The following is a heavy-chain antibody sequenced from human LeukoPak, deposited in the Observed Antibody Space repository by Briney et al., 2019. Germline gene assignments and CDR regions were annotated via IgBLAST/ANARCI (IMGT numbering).Heavy chain of an antibody. Sequence: ASVKVSCKASGYTFTGYYMHWVRQAPGQGLEWMGWINPNSGGTNYAQKFQGRVTMTRDTSISTAYMELSRLRSDDMAVYYCARAYYGSGSYVMGYWGQGTLVTVSS. J-gene: IGHJ4*02. CDR1: GYTFTGYY. CDR2: INPNSGGT. D-gene: IGHD3-10*01. CDR3: ARAYYGSGSYVMGY. V-gene: IGHV1-2*02.